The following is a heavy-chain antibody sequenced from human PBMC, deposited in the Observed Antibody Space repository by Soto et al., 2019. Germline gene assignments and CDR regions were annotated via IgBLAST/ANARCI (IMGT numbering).Heavy chain of an antibody. CDR2: IYYSGST. CDR1: GGSISSGGYY. J-gene: IGHJ5*02. Sequence: LSLTCTVSGGSISSGGYYWSWIRQHPGKGLEWIGYIYYSGSTYYNPSLKSRVTISVDTSKNQFSLKLSSVTAADTAVYYCARDQHDYGDYEGWFDPWGQGTLVTVPS. CDR3: ARDQHDYGDYEGWFDP. D-gene: IGHD4-17*01. V-gene: IGHV4-31*03.